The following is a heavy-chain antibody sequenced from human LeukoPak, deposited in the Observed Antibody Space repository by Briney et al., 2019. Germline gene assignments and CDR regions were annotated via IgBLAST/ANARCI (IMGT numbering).Heavy chain of an antibody. CDR1: GFTLSNYW. Sequence: GGSLRLSCVASGFTLSNYWMHWVRQAPGKGLVWVSRDNPDGTDTTYADSVRGRFTISRDNAKNTLYLQMSSLRAEDTAVYYCTRRTYNWNDGRAFDMWGQGTVVTVSS. V-gene: IGHV3-74*01. CDR3: TRRTYNWNDGRAFDM. J-gene: IGHJ3*02. D-gene: IGHD1-20*01. CDR2: DNPDGTDT.